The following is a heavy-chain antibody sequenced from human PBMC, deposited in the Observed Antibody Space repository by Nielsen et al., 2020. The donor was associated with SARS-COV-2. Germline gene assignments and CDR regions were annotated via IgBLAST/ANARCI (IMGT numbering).Heavy chain of an antibody. CDR1: GGSISSSSYY. CDR2: IYYSGSS. J-gene: IGHJ2*01. D-gene: IGHD5-18*01. CDR3: ARPAADTAMSSDWYFDL. Sequence: SETLSLTCTVSGGSISSSSYYWGWIRQPPGKGLEWIGSIYYSGSSHYNPSLKSRVTISVDTSKNQFSLKLSSVTAADTAVYYCARPAADTAMSSDWYFDLWGRGTLVTVSS. V-gene: IGHV4-39*01.